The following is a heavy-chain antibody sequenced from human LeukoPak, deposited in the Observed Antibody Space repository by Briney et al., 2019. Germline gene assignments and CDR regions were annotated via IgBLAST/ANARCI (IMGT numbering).Heavy chain of an antibody. Sequence: SETLSLTCTVSSGSISSGNYYWSWIRQHPGKGLEWIGYIFYTGSFYYNPSLKSRVTISVDTFKNQFSLNLTSVTAADTAVYYWAREDLTAWFDPWGQGTLVTVSS. CDR2: IFYTGSF. V-gene: IGHV4-31*03. J-gene: IGHJ5*02. CDR1: SGSISSGNYY. CDR3: AREDLTAWFDP.